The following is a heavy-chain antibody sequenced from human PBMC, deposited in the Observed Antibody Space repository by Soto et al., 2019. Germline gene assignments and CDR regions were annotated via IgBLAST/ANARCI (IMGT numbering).Heavy chain of an antibody. D-gene: IGHD4-17*01. CDR3: ARGVYTVTTTADPWFDP. V-gene: IGHV3-66*01. J-gene: IGHJ5*02. CDR1: GFTVSSNY. Sequence: EVQLVESGGGLVQPGGSLRLSCAASGFTVSSNYMSWVRQAPGKGLEWVSVIYSGGSTYYADSVKGRFTISRDNSKNTLYLQMNSVRAEDTAVYYCARGVYTVTTTADPWFDPWGQGTLVTVSS. CDR2: IYSGGST.